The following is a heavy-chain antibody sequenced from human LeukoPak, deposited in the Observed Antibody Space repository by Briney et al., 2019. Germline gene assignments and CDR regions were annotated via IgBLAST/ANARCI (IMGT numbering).Heavy chain of an antibody. D-gene: IGHD2-15*01. V-gene: IGHV3-23*01. CDR1: GFTFSTYA. CDR2: ISGSGGST. J-gene: IGHJ4*02. Sequence: PGGSLRLSCAASGFTFSTYAMTWVRQAPGKGLEWVLVISGSGGSTYYADSVKGRFTLSRDNSKNTLYMQMNSLRAEDTAVYYCAKSIGGVVVVAADYRGQGTLDTVSS. CDR3: AKSIGGVVVVAADY.